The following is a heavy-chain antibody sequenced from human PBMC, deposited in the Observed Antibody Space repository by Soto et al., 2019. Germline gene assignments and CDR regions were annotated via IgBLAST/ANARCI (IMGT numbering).Heavy chain of an antibody. J-gene: IGHJ4*02. CDR2: IYYSGST. Sequence: SETLSLTCTVSGGSISSSSYYWGWIRQPPGKGLEWIGSIYYSGSTYYNPSLKSRVTISVDTSKNQFSLKLSSVTAADTAVYYCARRTSDPREDYFDYWGQGTLVTVS. V-gene: IGHV4-39*01. CDR3: ARRTSDPREDYFDY. CDR1: GGSISSSSYY.